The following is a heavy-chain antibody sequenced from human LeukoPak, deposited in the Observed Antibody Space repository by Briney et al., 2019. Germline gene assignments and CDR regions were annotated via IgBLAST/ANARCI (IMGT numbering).Heavy chain of an antibody. D-gene: IGHD2-2*02. CDR3: ARYRLCSSTSCYNYYYGMDV. V-gene: IGHV1-8*01. CDR2: MNPNSGNT. J-gene: IGHJ6*02. Sequence: ASVKVSCKASGHTFTSYDINWVRQATGQGLEWMGWMNPNSGNTGYAQKFQGRVTMTRNTSISTAYMELSSLRSEDTAVYYCARYRLCSSTSCYNYYYGMDVWGQGTTVTVSS. CDR1: GHTFTSYD.